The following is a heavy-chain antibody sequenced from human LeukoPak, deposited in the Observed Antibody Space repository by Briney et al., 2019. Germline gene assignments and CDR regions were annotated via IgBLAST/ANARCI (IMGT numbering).Heavy chain of an antibody. D-gene: IGHD3-22*01. J-gene: IGHJ4*02. V-gene: IGHV3-11*04. Sequence: GGSLRLSCAASGFTVSNNYMSWIRQAPGKGLEWVSYISSSGSTIYYADSVKGRFTISRDNAKNSLYLQMNSLRAEDTAVYYCASSGYYPVWDYWGQGTLVTVSS. CDR3: ASSGYYPVWDY. CDR2: ISSSGSTI. CDR1: GFTVSNNY.